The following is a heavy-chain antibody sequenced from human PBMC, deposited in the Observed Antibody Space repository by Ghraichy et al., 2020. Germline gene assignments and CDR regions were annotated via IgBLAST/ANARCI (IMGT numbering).Heavy chain of an antibody. CDR2: IYYSGST. D-gene: IGHD1-26*01. CDR3: ARSYSGSYRMNFDY. J-gene: IGHJ4*02. V-gene: IGHV4-59*01. CDR1: GGSISSYY. Sequence: SETLSLTCTVSGGSISSYYWSWIRQPPGKGLEWIGYIYYSGSTNYNPSLKSRVTISVDTSKNQFSLKLSSVTAADTAVYYCARSYSGSYRMNFDYWGQGTLVTVSS.